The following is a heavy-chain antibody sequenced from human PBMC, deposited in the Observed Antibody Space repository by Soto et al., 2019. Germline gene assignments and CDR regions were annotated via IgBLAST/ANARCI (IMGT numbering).Heavy chain of an antibody. J-gene: IGHJ4*02. D-gene: IGHD3-22*01. CDR3: AREGVGFDSSGYTSRYFDY. V-gene: IGHV4-30-4*08. CDR1: GGPISGDYY. CDR2: IFYSGSS. Sequence: SETLSLTCNVSGGPISGDYYWTWIRQPPGKGLEWIGYIFYSGSSYYNPSLRSRVSISVDTSKTQFSLRLTSVTAADTAVYYCAREGVGFDSSGYTSRYFDYWGQGILVTVS.